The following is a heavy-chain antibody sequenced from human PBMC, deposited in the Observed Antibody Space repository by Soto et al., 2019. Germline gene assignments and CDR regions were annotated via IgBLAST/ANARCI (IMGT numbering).Heavy chain of an antibody. CDR1: GYTFTTYG. J-gene: IGHJ4*02. CDR3: ARTPRAQMIVLEAATRFDY. D-gene: IGHD2-15*01. CDR2: VSPSNGDT. V-gene: IGHV1-18*04. Sequence: QVQLVQSGAEVKRPGASLKVSCKASGYTFTTYGFNWVRQAPGQGLEWLGWVSPSNGDTNYAQNFQGRVNLTTDKSTSTAYMELRSLTSDDTAVYYCARTPRAQMIVLEAATRFDYWGQGTLVTVSS.